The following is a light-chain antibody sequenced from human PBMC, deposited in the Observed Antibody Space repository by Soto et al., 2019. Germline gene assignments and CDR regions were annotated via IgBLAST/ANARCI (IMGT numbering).Light chain of an antibody. CDR2: DVD. CDR1: SSDVGGYNY. J-gene: IGLJ2*01. Sequence: QSALTQPASVSGSPGQSSTIACTGTSSDVGGYNYVSWYQQHPGRAPKLMIYDVDNRPSGVSDRFSGSKSGNTASLTISGLQAEDEADYYCTSYTRSNTVIFGGGTKVTVL. CDR3: TSYTRSNTVI. V-gene: IGLV2-14*03.